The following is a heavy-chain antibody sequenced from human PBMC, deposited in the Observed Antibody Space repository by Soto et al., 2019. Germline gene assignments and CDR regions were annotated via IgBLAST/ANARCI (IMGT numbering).Heavy chain of an antibody. V-gene: IGHV1-58*01. CDR1: GFTFTSSA. CDR2: IVVGSGNT. D-gene: IGHD3-22*01. J-gene: IGHJ3*02. Sequence: ASVKVSCKASGFTFTSSAVQWVRQARGQRLEWIGWIVVGSGNTNCAQKFQERVTITRDMSTSTAYMELSSLRSEDTAVYYCAASSVSAPDDSSGDDAFGIWGQGTMVTVSS. CDR3: AASSVSAPDDSSGDDAFGI.